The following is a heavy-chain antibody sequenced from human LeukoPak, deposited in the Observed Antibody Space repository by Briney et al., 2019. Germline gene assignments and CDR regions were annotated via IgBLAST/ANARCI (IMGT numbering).Heavy chain of an antibody. CDR3: AKDPHPIGYCSGGSCYPYFDY. J-gene: IGHJ4*02. V-gene: IGHV3-23*01. CDR2: ISGSGGST. Sequence: PGGSLRLSCAASGFTFSSYAMSWVRQAPGKGLEWVSAISGSGGSTYYADSVKGRFTISRDNSKNTLYLQMNSLRAEDTAVYYCAKDPHPIGYCSGGSCYPYFDYWGQGTLVTVSS. D-gene: IGHD2-15*01. CDR1: GFTFSSYA.